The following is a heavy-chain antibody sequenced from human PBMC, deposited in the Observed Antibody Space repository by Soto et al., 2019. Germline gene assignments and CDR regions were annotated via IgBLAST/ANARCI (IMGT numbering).Heavy chain of an antibody. CDR1: GASVSTDGYY. CDR3: ARPSRLAPVANTYYHSLDV. V-gene: IGHV4-61*08. D-gene: IGHD5-12*01. Sequence: SETLSLTCIVSGASVSTDGYYWSWTRQPPGKALEWIGYISYRGSSGYNPSLRSRVTTSVDTSKNQFSLILSSVTAADTAVYFCARPSRLAPVANTYYHSLDVWGQGTTVTVSS. CDR2: ISYRGSS. J-gene: IGHJ6*02.